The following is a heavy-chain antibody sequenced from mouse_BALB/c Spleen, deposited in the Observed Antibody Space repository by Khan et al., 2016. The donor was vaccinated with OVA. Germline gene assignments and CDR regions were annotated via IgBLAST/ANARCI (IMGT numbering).Heavy chain of an antibody. CDR2: IIYTGNT. CDR1: GDSITSGY. V-gene: IGHV3-8*02. J-gene: IGHJ3*01. Sequence: EVQLQESGPSLVKPSQTLSLTCSVTGDSITSGYWNWIRKFPGNELEYMGHIIYTGNTYYNPSLKSRISITRHTSKNQYNLQLNSVTNEDTATYYCAISTYRYAFVYWGQGTLVTVST. CDR3: AISTYRYAFVY. D-gene: IGHD2-14*01.